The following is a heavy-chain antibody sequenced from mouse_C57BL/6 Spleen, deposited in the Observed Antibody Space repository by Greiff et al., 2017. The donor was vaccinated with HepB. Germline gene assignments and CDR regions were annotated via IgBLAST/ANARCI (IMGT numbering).Heavy chain of an antibody. D-gene: IGHD1-1*01. CDR3: ARDKGITTVCFYY. V-gene: IGHV5-4*01. Sequence: EVQRVESGGGLVKPGGSLKLSCAASGFTFSSYAMSWVRQTPEKRLEWVATISDGGSYTYYPDNVKGRFTISRENAKKNLYLQMSHLKSEDTAMYYCARDKGITTVCFYYWGQGTTLTVSS. J-gene: IGHJ2*01. CDR2: ISDGGSYT. CDR1: GFTFSSYA.